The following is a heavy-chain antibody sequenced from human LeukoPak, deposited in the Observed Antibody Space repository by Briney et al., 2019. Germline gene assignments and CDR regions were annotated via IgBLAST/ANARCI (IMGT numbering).Heavy chain of an antibody. CDR2: INHSGST. CDR3: ARGWSDYVWGSYRY. Sequence: SETLSLTCAVYGGSFSGYYWSWIRQPPGKGLEWIGEINHSGSTNYNPSLKSRVTISVDTSKYQFSLKLSSVTAADTAVYYCARGWSDYVWGSYRYWGQGTLVTVSS. J-gene: IGHJ4*02. CDR1: GGSFSGYY. V-gene: IGHV4-34*01. D-gene: IGHD3-16*02.